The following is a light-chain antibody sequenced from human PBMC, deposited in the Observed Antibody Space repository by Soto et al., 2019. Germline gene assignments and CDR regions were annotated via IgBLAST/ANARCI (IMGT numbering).Light chain of an antibody. Sequence: QSVLTQSPSASASLGASVKLTCTLSSGHSSYAIAWHQQQPEKGPRYLMRLNSDGSHTKGDGIPDRFSGSSSGAERYLTISSLPSEDEADYYCQTWGTGIGVFGGGTQLTVL. CDR3: QTWGTGIGV. V-gene: IGLV4-69*01. J-gene: IGLJ3*02. CDR1: SGHSSYA. CDR2: LNSDGSH.